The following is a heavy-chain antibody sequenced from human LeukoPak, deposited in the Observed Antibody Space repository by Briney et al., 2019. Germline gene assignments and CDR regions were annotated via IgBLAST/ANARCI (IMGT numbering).Heavy chain of an antibody. J-gene: IGHJ5*02. CDR3: ARPYYYDSRIDP. V-gene: IGHV4-30-4*01. CDR2: MYHSGST. CDR1: GVSISSGDYY. D-gene: IGHD3-22*01. Sequence: SQTLSLTCTVSGVSISSGDYYWSWIRRPPGKGLEWIGYMYHSGSTYYNPSLKSRVTISADTSKNQFSLKLSSVTAADTAVYYCARPYYYDSRIDPWGQGTLVTVSS.